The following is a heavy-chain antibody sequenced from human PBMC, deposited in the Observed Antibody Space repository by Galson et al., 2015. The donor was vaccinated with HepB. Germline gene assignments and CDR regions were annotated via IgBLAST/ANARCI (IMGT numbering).Heavy chain of an antibody. CDR2: ISYDGSNK. V-gene: IGHV3-30*03. D-gene: IGHD6-13*01. CDR3: ARVDTAMYSSSWYTEDY. Sequence: SLRLSCAASGFTFSSYGMHWVRQAPGKGLEWVAVISYDGSNKYYADSVKGRFTISRDNSKNTLYLLMNSLRAEDTAVYYCARVDTAMYSSSWYTEDYWGQGTLVTVSS. J-gene: IGHJ4*02. CDR1: GFTFSSYG.